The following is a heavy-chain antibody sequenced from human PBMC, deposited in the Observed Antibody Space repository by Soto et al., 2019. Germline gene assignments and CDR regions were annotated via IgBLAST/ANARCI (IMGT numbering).Heavy chain of an antibody. CDR2: INSDGSGT. CDR1: GFTFSSYG. D-gene: IGHD3-9*01. J-gene: IGHJ4*02. V-gene: IGHV3-74*01. Sequence: GGSLRLSCAASGFTFSSYGMHWVRQPPGKGLVWVSRINSDGSGTDYADSVKGRFTISRDNAKNTVYLQTNSLRAEDTAVYYCARAGSYDILTGYYVDYWGQGTLVTVSS. CDR3: ARAGSYDILTGYYVDY.